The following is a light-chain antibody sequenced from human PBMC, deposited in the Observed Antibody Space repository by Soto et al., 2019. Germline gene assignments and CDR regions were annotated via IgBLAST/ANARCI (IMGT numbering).Light chain of an antibody. J-gene: IGKJ1*01. Sequence: EIVITQSPATLSVSPGERATLSCRASQTINNNVAWYQLKDGQVPRLVIYGASTRETDIPARFSGSGAGTECTRTISSLQSEDFAEYHCQQYNNWTQTFGQGTKVDIK. CDR2: GAS. CDR3: QQYNNWTQT. CDR1: QTINNN. V-gene: IGKV3-15*01.